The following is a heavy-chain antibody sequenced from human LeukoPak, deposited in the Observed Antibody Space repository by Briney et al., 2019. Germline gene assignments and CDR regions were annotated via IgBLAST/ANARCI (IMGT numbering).Heavy chain of an antibody. CDR2: MNPNNGNT. J-gene: IGHJ5*02. Sequence: GASVKVSCKASGYTFTSYDIQWVRQATGQGLEWMGWMNPNNGNTGYAQKFQGRVTMTRNTSISTAYMELSSLRSEDTAVYYYARDSSGWYHWFDPWGQGTLVTVSS. V-gene: IGHV1-8*01. D-gene: IGHD6-19*01. CDR3: ARDSSGWYHWFDP. CDR1: GYTFTSYD.